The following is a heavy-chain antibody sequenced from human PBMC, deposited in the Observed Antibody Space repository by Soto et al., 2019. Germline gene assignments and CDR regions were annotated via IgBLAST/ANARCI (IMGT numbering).Heavy chain of an antibody. V-gene: IGHV4-59*01. CDR1: GGSISSYY. D-gene: IGHD6-13*01. CDR2: IYYSGST. CDR3: ARGVIAAAGTEGWFDP. J-gene: IGHJ5*02. Sequence: SETLSLTCTVSGGSISSYYWSWIRQPPGKGLEWIGYIYYSGSTNYNPSLKSRVTISVDTSKNQFSLKLSSVTAADTDVYYCARGVIAAAGTEGWFDPWGQGTLVTVSS.